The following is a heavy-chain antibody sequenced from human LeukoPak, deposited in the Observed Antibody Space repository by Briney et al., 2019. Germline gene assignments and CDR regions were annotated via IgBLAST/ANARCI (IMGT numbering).Heavy chain of an antibody. CDR2: FDPEDGET. CDR1: GYTLTELS. V-gene: IGHV1-24*01. D-gene: IGHD3-3*01. Sequence: ASVKVSCKVSGYTLTELSMHWVRQAPGKGLEWMGGFDPEDGETIYAQKFQGRVTMTEDTSTDTAYMELSSLSSEDTAVYYCATSLRFLEWLLEDWGQGPLVTVSS. J-gene: IGHJ4*02. CDR3: ATSLRFLEWLLED.